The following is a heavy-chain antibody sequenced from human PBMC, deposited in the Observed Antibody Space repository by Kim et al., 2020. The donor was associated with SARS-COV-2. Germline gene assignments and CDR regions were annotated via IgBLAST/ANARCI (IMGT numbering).Heavy chain of an antibody. D-gene: IGHD5-12*01. CDR1: GFTFSSYA. Sequence: GGSLRLSCAASGFTFSSYAMSWVRQAPGKGLEWVSAISGSGGSTYYADSVKGRFTISRDNSKNTLYLQMNSLRAEDTAVYYCAKANILGVYSGYGDAFDIWGQGTMVTVSS. V-gene: IGHV3-23*01. J-gene: IGHJ3*02. CDR2: ISGSGGST. CDR3: AKANILGVYSGYGDAFDI.